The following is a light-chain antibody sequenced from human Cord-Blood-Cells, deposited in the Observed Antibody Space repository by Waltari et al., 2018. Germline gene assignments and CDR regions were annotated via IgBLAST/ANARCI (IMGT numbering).Light chain of an antibody. CDR2: EVS. CDR1: SSAGGGYTY. J-gene: IGLJ3*02. CDR3: SSYAGSNNLGV. V-gene: IGLV2-8*01. Sequence: HSALTQPPSPTGSPGQSVTISCTGTSSAGGGYTYSSRYQQHPGKAPNLMTYEVSKRPSGVPDRFSGSKSGNTASLTVSGLQAEDEADYYCSSYAGSNNLGVFGGGTKLTVL.